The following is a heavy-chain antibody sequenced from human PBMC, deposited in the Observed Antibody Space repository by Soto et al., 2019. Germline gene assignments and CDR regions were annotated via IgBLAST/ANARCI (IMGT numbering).Heavy chain of an antibody. J-gene: IGHJ5*02. V-gene: IGHV3-21*01. CDR1: GFTFSSYS. D-gene: IGHD2-21*02. Sequence: GSLRLSCAASGFTFSSYSMNWVRQAPGKGLEWVSSISSSSSYIYYADSVKGRFTIPRDNAKNSLYLQMNSLRAEDTAVYYCASGAGVAYCGGDCLNWFDPWGQGTLVTVSS. CDR2: ISSSSSYI. CDR3: ASGAGVAYCGGDCLNWFDP.